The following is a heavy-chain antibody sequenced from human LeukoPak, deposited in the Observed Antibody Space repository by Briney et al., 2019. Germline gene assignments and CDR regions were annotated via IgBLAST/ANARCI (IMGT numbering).Heavy chain of an antibody. D-gene: IGHD3-10*01. V-gene: IGHV4-61*02. J-gene: IGHJ4*02. CDR2: IYSIGST. Sequence: PSQTLSLTCTVSGGSISSGGYYWSWIRQPAGKGLEYIGRIYSIGSTNYNPSLRSRVTISVDTSKNHFSLKLSSVTAADTAVYYCARDQTYSGSGIYTYFDYWGQGILVTVSS. CDR1: GGSISSGGYY. CDR3: ARDQTYSGSGIYTYFDY.